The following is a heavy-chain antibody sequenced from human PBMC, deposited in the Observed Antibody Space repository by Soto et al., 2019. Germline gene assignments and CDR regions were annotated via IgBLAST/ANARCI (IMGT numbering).Heavy chain of an antibody. V-gene: IGHV3-30*18. Sequence: PGGSLRLSCAASGFTFSSYGIHWVRQAPGKGLEWVAVISYDGSNKYYADSVKGRFAISRDNSKNTLYLQMNSLRAEDTAVYYCAKSVSSSWDNWFDPWGQGTLVTVSS. CDR1: GFTFSSYG. D-gene: IGHD6-13*01. CDR3: AKSVSSSWDNWFDP. J-gene: IGHJ5*02. CDR2: ISYDGSNK.